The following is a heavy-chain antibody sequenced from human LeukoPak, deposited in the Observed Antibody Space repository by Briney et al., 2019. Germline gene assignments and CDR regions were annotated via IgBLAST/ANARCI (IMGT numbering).Heavy chain of an antibody. Sequence: SETLSLTCTVSGGSISTSNYYWGWIRQPPGKGLEWIGNIFYSGSTYYSPSLRSRVTISVDTSKNQFSLKLTSVTAADTAVYYCARGRGRDGDNLTSWGQGTLVTVSS. D-gene: IGHD5-24*01. V-gene: IGHV4-39*07. J-gene: IGHJ4*02. CDR3: ARGRGRDGDNLTS. CDR2: IFYSGST. CDR1: GGSISTSNYY.